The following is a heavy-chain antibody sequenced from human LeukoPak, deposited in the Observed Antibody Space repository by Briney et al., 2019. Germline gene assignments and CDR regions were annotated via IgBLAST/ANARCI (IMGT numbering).Heavy chain of an antibody. V-gene: IGHV1-2*02. D-gene: IGHD3-10*01. J-gene: IGHJ4*02. CDR1: GYTFTGYY. CDR2: INPNSGGT. Sequence: ASVKVSCKASGYTFTGYYMHWVRQAPGQGLEWMGWINPNSGGTNYAQKFQGRVTMTRDTSTSTVYMELSSLRSEDTAVYYCARDLGYGSGSLDYWGQGTLVTVSS. CDR3: ARDLGYGSGSLDY.